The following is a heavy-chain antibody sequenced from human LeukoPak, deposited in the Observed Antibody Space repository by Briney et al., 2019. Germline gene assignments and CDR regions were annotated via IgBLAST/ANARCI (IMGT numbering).Heavy chain of an antibody. D-gene: IGHD3-10*01. V-gene: IGHV3-23*01. CDR2: ISGNGGST. Sequence: GGSLRLSCAASEFTFSSYAMSWVRQAPGKGLEWVSGISGNGGSTYYADSVKGRFTISSNNAKNSLYLQMNSLRAEDTAVYYCAVLWFGELPFDYWGQGTLVTVSS. CDR3: AVLWFGELPFDY. J-gene: IGHJ4*02. CDR1: EFTFSSYA.